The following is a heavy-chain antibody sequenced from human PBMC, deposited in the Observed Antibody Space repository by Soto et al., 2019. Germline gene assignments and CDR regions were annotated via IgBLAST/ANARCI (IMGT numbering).Heavy chain of an antibody. CDR3: AKNSAATIRVGYDY. D-gene: IGHD5-12*01. Sequence: EVQLLESGGGLAQPGGSLRLSCAASGFTFSGYRMSWVCQAPGQGLEWVSGIVASGGSTYYADSVKGRFTISRENTKNTLHLQTNSLRAEETAVYYCAKNSAATIRVGYDYWGQGTLVTVSS. J-gene: IGHJ4*02. CDR1: GFTFSGYR. CDR2: IVASGGST. V-gene: IGHV3-23*01.